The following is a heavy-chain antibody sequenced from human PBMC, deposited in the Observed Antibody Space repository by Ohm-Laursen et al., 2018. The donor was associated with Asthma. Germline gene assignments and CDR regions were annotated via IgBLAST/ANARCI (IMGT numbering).Heavy chain of an antibody. D-gene: IGHD1-26*01. V-gene: IGHV3-30*03. CDR3: ARVVGANYYYYGMDV. CDR1: GFTFSSYG. J-gene: IGHJ6*02. CDR2: ISYDGSNK. Sequence: SLRLSCAAPGFTFSSYGMHWVRQAPGKGLEWVAVISYDGSNKYYADSVKGRFTISRDNSKNTLYLQMNSLRAEDTAVYYCARVVGANYYYYGMDVWGQGTTVTVSS.